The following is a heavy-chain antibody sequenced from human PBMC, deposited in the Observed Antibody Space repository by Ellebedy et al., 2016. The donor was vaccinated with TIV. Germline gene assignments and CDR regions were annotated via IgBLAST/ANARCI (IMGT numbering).Heavy chain of an antibody. J-gene: IGHJ3*02. CDR2: IYYTGTT. CDR3: ARGPVLYNFDAFDI. Sequence: SETLSLTCTVSGYSISSGYYWGWIRQPPGKGLVWIGSIYYTGTTYYTPSLKSRVTISINTSKNQFSLKLTSVTAPDTAVYYCARGPVLYNFDAFDIWGQGTVVTVSS. CDR1: GYSISSGYY. V-gene: IGHV4-38-2*02. D-gene: IGHD1-1*01.